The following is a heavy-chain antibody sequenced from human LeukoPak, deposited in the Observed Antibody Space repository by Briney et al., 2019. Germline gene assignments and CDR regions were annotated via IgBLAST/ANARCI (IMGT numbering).Heavy chain of an antibody. V-gene: IGHV3-7*01. D-gene: IGHD3-10*01. CDR2: MRTDGSVP. Sequence: GGSLRLSCEVSGFTFSYYMMTWVRQAPGEGLEWVANMRTDGSVPSYVDSVKGRFTISRDNAKSSLYLQMNNLRVEDTAVYYCARDKDFTIDYWGQGTLVTVSS. CDR1: GFTFSYYM. CDR3: ARDKDFTIDY. J-gene: IGHJ4*02.